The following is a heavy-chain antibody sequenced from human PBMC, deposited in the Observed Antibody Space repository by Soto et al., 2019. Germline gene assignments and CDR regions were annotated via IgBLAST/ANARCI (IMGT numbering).Heavy chain of an antibody. D-gene: IGHD5-18*01. V-gene: IGHV3-23*01. J-gene: IGHJ6*02. Sequence: GGSLRLSCAASGFTFSSYAMNWVRQAPGKGLEWVSIISGSGGSTYYADSVKGRFTISRDNSKNTLYLQMNSLRAGDTAVYYCAKDQAMDNYYYYGMDVWGQGTTVTVSS. CDR1: GFTFSSYA. CDR3: AKDQAMDNYYYYGMDV. CDR2: ISGSGGST.